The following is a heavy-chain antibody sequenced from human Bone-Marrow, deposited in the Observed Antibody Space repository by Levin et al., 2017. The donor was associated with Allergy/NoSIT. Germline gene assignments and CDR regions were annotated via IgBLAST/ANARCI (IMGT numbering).Heavy chain of an antibody. Sequence: SQTLSLTCTVSGGSISITYWSWIRQTPGKGLEWIGYIYYTGSTNYNPSLKSRVTISLDTSKNQFSLTLSSVTAADTAVYYCARHIRYSSSWYYYGMDVWGQGTTVTVSS. CDR1: GGSISITY. V-gene: IGHV4-59*08. CDR2: IYYTGST. CDR3: ARHIRYSSSWYYYGMDV. D-gene: IGHD4-11*01. J-gene: IGHJ6*02.